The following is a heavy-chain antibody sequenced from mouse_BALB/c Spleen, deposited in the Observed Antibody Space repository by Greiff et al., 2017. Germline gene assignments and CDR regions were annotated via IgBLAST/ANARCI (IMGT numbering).Heavy chain of an antibody. CDR1: GFTFSSYA. CDR3: ARDSSGTGFAY. D-gene: IGHD3-1*01. J-gene: IGHJ3*01. V-gene: IGHV5-9-4*01. CDR2: ISSGGSYT. Sequence: EVQVVESGGGLVKPGGSLKLSCAASGFTFSSYAMSWVRQSPEKRLEWVAEISSGGSYTYYPDTVTGRFTISRDNAKNTLYLEMSSLRSEDTAMYYCARDSSGTGFAYWGQGTLVTVSA.